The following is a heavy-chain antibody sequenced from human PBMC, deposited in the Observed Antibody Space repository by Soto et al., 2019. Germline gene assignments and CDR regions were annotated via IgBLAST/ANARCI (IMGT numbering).Heavy chain of an antibody. D-gene: IGHD4-17*01. CDR1: GGSVSNKTYY. CDR3: ARTTAVPNTLRSRYFFDY. CDR2: VYYSGTT. J-gene: IGHJ4*02. V-gene: IGHV4-61*01. Sequence: SETLSLTCSVSGGSVSNKTYYWSWIRQPPGERLEWIGYVYYSGTTNYNPSLKSRVAISVDLSKNQFSLRLSSVTTADTALYYCARTTAVPNTLRSRYFFDYWGQGTLVTVSS.